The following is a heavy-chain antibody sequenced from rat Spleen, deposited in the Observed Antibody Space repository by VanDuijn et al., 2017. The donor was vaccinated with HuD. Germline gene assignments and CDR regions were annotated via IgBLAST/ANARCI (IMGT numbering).Heavy chain of an antibody. CDR1: GFTFGDYG. CDR2: ISYDGETT. Sequence: EVQLVESGGGLVQPGRSMKLSCADSGFTFGDYGMAWIRQAPTKGLEWVAYISYDGETTYFRNSVTGRFTISRDNAKSTLCLQMDSLRSEDTATYYCARAGYLRDWYFDFWGPGTMVTVSS. D-gene: IGHD2-2*01. J-gene: IGHJ1*01. CDR3: ARAGYLRDWYFDF. V-gene: IGHV5-25*01.